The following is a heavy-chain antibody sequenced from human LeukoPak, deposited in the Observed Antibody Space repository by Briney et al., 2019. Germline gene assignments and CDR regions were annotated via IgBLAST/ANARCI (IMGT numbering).Heavy chain of an antibody. CDR1: GFTFSSYS. Sequence: GGSLRLSCAASGFTFSSYSMNWVRPPPGRGLEWVSYISSSSSTIYYADSVKGRFTISRDNAKNSLYLQMNSLRDEDTAVYYCVVGANSDYWGQGTLVTVSS. CDR2: ISSSSSTI. D-gene: IGHD1-26*01. V-gene: IGHV3-48*02. J-gene: IGHJ4*02. CDR3: VVGANSDY.